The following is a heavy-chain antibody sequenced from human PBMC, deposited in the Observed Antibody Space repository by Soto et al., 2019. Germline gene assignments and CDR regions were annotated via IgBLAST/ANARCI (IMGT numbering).Heavy chain of an antibody. D-gene: IGHD4-17*01. CDR3: ARERIAGDQAFDY. V-gene: IGHV1-69*08. CDR1: GGTFSSYT. Sequence: QVQLVQSGAEVKKPGSSVKVSCKASGGTFSSYTISWVRQAPGQGLEWMGRIIPILGIANYAQKFQGRVTITADKSTRTAYMELSSLRSEDTAVYYCARERIAGDQAFDYWGQGTLVTVSS. J-gene: IGHJ4*02. CDR2: IIPILGIA.